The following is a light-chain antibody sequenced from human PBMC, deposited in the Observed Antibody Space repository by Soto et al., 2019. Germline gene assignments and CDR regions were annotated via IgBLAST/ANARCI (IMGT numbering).Light chain of an antibody. CDR1: STDFVSYNR. V-gene: IGLV2-18*01. CDR3: SLYKSENTYV. Sequence: QSALTQPPSVSGSPGQSVTISCTGTSTDFVSYNRVSWYQQPPGTAPKLIIYEASNRPSGVPDRFSGSKSGNTASLTIPGLQAADEADYYCSLYKSENTYVFGTGTKVTVL. J-gene: IGLJ1*01. CDR2: EAS.